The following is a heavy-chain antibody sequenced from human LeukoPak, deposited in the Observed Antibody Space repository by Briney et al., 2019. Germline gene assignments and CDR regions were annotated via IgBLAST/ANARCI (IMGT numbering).Heavy chain of an antibody. V-gene: IGHV3-74*01. CDR3: ARALGNAFDI. J-gene: IGHJ3*02. Sequence: PGGSLRLSCAVSGFTFSSYWMHWVRQAPGKGLVWVSRINSDESSTNYADSVKGRITISRDNAKNTLYLQMNSLRAEDTALYYCARALGNAFDIWGQGTMVTVSS. CDR1: GFTFSSYW. D-gene: IGHD7-27*01. CDR2: INSDESST.